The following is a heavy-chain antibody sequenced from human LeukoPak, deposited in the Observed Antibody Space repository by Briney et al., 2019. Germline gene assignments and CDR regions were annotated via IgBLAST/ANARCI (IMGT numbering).Heavy chain of an antibody. CDR1: GFTFSSFA. CDR2: ISGSGGST. Sequence: GGSLRLSCAASGFTFSSFAMSWVRQAPGKGLEWVSAISGSGGSTYYADSVKGRFTISRDNSKNTVYLQMNNLRAEDTAVYYCAKRRDGNIDYWGQGTLVTVSS. V-gene: IGHV3-23*01. D-gene: IGHD5-24*01. J-gene: IGHJ4*02. CDR3: AKRRDGNIDY.